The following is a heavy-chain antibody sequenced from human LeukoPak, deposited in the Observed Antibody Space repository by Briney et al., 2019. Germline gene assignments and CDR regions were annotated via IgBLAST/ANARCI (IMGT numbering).Heavy chain of an antibody. CDR3: ARDVGNYFDY. V-gene: IGHV3-7*01. J-gene: IGHJ4*02. CDR1: GFPFSWYW. Sequence: GGSLGLSCAGSGFPFSWYWKSWVRQAPGKGLEWVANIKQDGSEKYYVDSVKGRFTISRDNAKNSLYLQMNSLRAEDTAVYYCARDVGNYFDYWGQGTLVTVSS. CDR2: IKQDGSEK. D-gene: IGHD1-26*01.